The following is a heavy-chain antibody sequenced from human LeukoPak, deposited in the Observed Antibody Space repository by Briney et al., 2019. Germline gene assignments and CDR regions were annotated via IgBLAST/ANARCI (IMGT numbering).Heavy chain of an antibody. CDR2: ISRTGNSI. V-gene: IGHV3-48*03. CDR1: GFTLSSYE. J-gene: IGHJ4*02. Sequence: GRSLRLSCAASGFTLSSYEMNWVRLAPGKGLEWISYISRTGNSIYYADSVKGRFTISRDSAKNSLYLQMNSLRAEDTAVYYCARGPYSSNWYVDYWGQGTLVTVAS. CDR3: ARGPYSSNWYVDY. D-gene: IGHD6-13*01.